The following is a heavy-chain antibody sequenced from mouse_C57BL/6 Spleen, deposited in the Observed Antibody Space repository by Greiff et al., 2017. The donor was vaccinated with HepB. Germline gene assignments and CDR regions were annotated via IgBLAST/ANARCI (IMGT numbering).Heavy chain of an antibody. J-gene: IGHJ1*03. CDR3: ARGLYGSSYDWYFDV. CDR2: IDPSDSET. CDR1: GYTFTSYW. Sequence: VQLQQPGAELVRPGSSVKLSCKASGYTFTSYWMHWVKQRPIQGLEWIGNIDPSDSETHYNQKFKDKATLTVDKSSSTAYMQLSSLTSEDSAVYYCARGLYGSSYDWYFDVWGTGTTVTVSS. V-gene: IGHV1-52*01. D-gene: IGHD1-1*01.